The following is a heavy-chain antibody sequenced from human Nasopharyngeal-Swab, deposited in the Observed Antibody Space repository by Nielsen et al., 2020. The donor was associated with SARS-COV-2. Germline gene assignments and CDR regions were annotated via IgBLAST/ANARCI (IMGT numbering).Heavy chain of an antibody. J-gene: IGHJ6*02. V-gene: IGHV1-69*13. CDR1: GGTFSSYA. Sequence: SVKVSCKASGGTFSSYAISWVRQAPGQGPEWMGGIIPIFGTANYAQKFQGRVTITADESTSTAYMELSSLRSEDTAVYYCASHSGGSAYYYYGMDVWGQGTTVTVSS. CDR2: IIPIFGTA. CDR3: ASHSGGSAYYYYGMDV. D-gene: IGHD2-15*01.